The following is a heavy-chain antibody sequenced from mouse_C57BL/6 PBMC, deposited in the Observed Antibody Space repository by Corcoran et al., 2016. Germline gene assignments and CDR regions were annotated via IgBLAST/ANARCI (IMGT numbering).Heavy chain of an antibody. D-gene: IGHD1-1*01. CDR1: GYTFTTYG. Sequence: QIQLVQSGPELKKPGETVKISCKASGYTFTTYGMSWVKQAPGKGLKWMGRINTYSGVPTYADDFKGRFAFSLETSASTAYLQINNLKNEDTATYFCATYYCVSSSAYWGQGTLVTVSA. V-gene: IGHV9-3*01. J-gene: IGHJ3*01. CDR3: ATYYCVSSSAY. CDR2: INTYSGVP.